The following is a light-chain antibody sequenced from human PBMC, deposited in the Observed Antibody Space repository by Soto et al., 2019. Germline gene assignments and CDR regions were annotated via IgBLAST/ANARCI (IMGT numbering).Light chain of an antibody. CDR2: GSS. CDR1: QSVSSSY. CDR3: QQYGNSPLT. V-gene: IGKV3-20*01. Sequence: ETVLTRSPGTLSLSPGERATLSCRASQSVSSSYLAWYQQKPGQAPRLLIYGSSSRVTGIPARFSGSGSGTDFTLTIDTLEPEDFAVYFCQQYGNSPLTFGGGTKVEIE. J-gene: IGKJ4*01.